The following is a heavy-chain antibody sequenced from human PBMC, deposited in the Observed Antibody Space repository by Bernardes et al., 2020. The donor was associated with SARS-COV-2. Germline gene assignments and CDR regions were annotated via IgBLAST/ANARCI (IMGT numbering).Heavy chain of an antibody. CDR1: GQTFTTYA. V-gene: IGHV1-3*01. Sequence: ASVKVSCTASGQTFTTYAMHWVRQAPGQRLEWMGWINAGNGNTKYSQKFQGRVTFTRDTSANTAYMELSSLRSEDTAVYYCASSEVSVLRLLEKYNNEMDVWGQGTTVTVSS. J-gene: IGHJ6*02. CDR2: INAGNGNT. CDR3: ASSEVSVLRLLEKYNNEMDV. D-gene: IGHD3-3*01.